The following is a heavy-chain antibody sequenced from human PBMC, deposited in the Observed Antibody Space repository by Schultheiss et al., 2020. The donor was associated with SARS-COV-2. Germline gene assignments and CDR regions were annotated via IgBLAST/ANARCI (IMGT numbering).Heavy chain of an antibody. J-gene: IGHJ3*01. CDR1: GYTFTSYD. D-gene: IGHD1-26*01. Sequence: ASVKVSCKASGYTFTSYDINWVRQATGQGLEWMGWMNPNSGNTGYAQKFQGRVTITRDTSISTAYMELTRLRSDDTAVYYCARDRREGAFDFWGQGTMVTVSS. CDR2: MNPNSGNT. V-gene: IGHV1-8*01. CDR3: ARDRREGAFDF.